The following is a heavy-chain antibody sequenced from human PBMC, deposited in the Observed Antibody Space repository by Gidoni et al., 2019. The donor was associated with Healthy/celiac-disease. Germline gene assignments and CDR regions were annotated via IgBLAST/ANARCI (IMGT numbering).Heavy chain of an antibody. CDR2: IKSKTDGGTT. D-gene: IGHD6-19*01. J-gene: IGHJ6*02. Sequence: WVGRIKSKTDGGTTDYAAPVKGRFTISRDDSKNTLYLQMNSLKTEDTAVYYCTTEQSVPMDVWGQGTTVTVSS. V-gene: IGHV3-15*01. CDR3: TTEQSVPMDV.